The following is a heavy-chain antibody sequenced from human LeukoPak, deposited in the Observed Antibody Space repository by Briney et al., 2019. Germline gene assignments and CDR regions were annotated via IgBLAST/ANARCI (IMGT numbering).Heavy chain of an antibody. CDR2: IYYSGST. CDR3: ARAHVLHYYDSSGYYPMADAFDI. J-gene: IGHJ3*02. CDR1: GRSISRYY. Sequence: SETLSLTCTVSGRSISRYYGSWIRQPPGKGLEWIGYIYYSGSTNYNPSLKSRVTISVDTSKNQFSLKLSSVTAADTAVYYCARAHVLHYYDSSGYYPMADAFDIWGQGTMVTVSS. V-gene: IGHV4-59*01. D-gene: IGHD3-22*01.